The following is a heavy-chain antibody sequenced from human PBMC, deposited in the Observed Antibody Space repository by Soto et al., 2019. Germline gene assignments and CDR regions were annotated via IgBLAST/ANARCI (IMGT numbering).Heavy chain of an antibody. V-gene: IGHV3-33*01. CDR2: IWYDGSNK. CDR1: GFTFSSYG. D-gene: IGHD1-26*01. Sequence: GGSLRLSCAASGFTFSSYGMHWVRQAPGKGLEWVAVIWYDGSNKYYADSVKGRFTISRDNSKNTLYLQMNSLRAEDTAVYYCARGRVGAPYYYYGMDVWGQGTTVTVSS. J-gene: IGHJ6*02. CDR3: ARGRVGAPYYYYGMDV.